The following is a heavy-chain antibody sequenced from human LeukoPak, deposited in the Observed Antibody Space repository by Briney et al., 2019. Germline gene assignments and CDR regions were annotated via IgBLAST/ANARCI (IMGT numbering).Heavy chain of an antibody. J-gene: IGHJ5*02. Sequence: SDTLSLTCAVSGYSISSSNWWGWIRQPPGKGLEWIGYIYYSGSTNYNPSLKSRVTMAVDTSKNQFSLKLSSVTAADTAVYYCARAARFGELYDWFDPWGQGTLVTVSS. CDR2: IYYSGST. V-gene: IGHV4-28*03. CDR1: GYSISSSNW. CDR3: ARAARFGELYDWFDP. D-gene: IGHD3-10*01.